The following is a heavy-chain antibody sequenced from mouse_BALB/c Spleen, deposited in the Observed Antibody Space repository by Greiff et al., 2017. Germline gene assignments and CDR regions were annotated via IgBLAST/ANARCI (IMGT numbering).Heavy chain of an antibody. CDR2: ISSGGGNT. J-gene: IGHJ3*01. D-gene: IGHD1-2*01. V-gene: IGHV5-9*03. CDR3: ARGTTAPFAY. CDR1: GFTFSSYT. Sequence: EVQLVESGGGLVKPGGSLKLSCAASGFTFSSYTMSWVRQTPEKRLEWVATISSGGGNTYYPDSVKGRFTISRDNAKNNLYLQMSSLRSEDTALYYCARGTTAPFAYWGQGTLVTVSA.